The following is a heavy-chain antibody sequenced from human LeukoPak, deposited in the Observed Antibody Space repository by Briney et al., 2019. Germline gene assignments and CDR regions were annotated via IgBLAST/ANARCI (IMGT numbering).Heavy chain of an antibody. D-gene: IGHD6-6*01. V-gene: IGHV3-23*01. CDR1: GFTFSSYG. CDR3: AAPPRAGARPPYDY. Sequence: GGSLRLSCATSGFTFSSYGMSWVRQAPGEGLEWISAISAGGDSTYYADSVRGRFTISKDESKTTLFLQMNSLRAEDTAIYYCAAPPRAGARPPYDYWGHGAQVTVSS. J-gene: IGHJ4*01. CDR2: ISAGGDST.